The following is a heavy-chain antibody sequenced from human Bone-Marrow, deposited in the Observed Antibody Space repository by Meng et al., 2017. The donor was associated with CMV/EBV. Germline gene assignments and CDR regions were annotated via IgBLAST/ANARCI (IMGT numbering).Heavy chain of an antibody. D-gene: IGHD2-8*01. V-gene: IGHV3-74*01. CDR3: AKDLGYAYYYGMDV. CDR2: INSDGSST. Sequence: GESLKISCAASGFTFSSYWMHWVRQAPGKGLVWVSRINSDGSSTSYADSVKGRFTISRDNSKNTLYLQMNSLRAEDTAVYYCAKDLGYAYYYGMDVWGQGTTVTASS. CDR1: GFTFSSYW. J-gene: IGHJ6*02.